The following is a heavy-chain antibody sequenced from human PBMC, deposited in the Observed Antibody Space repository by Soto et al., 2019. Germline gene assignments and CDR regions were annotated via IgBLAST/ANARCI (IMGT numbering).Heavy chain of an antibody. D-gene: IGHD6-19*01. CDR1: GDSISTYY. CDR2: TYITGDT. J-gene: IGHJ4*02. CDR3: AREYTETVDGPTPFYFDF. V-gene: IGHV4-4*07. Sequence: SEPLSLTCRVSGDSISTYYWSWIRQSAGKGLEWIGRTYITGDTNYNPSLKSRVTMSLDASKYQLSLHLRSVTAADTALYYCAREYTETVDGPTPFYFDFWGQGTPVTVSS.